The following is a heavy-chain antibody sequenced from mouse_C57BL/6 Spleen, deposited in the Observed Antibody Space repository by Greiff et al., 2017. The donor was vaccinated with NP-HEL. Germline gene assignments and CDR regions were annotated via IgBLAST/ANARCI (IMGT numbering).Heavy chain of an antibody. CDR1: GYAFSSYW. J-gene: IGHJ4*01. D-gene: IGHD1-2*01. CDR2: IYPGDGDT. Sequence: QLQQSGAELVKPGASVKISCKASGYAFSSYWMNWVKQRPGKGLEWIGQIYPGDGDTNYNGKFKGKATLTADKSSSTAYMQLSSLTSEDSAVYFCARYGLGYYAMDYWGQGTSVTVSS. V-gene: IGHV1-80*01. CDR3: ARYGLGYYAMDY.